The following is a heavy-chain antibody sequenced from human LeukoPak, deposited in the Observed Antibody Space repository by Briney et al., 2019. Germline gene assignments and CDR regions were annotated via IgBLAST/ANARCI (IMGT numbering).Heavy chain of an antibody. D-gene: IGHD3-10*01. CDR2: VLHSGSS. Sequence: SEILSLTCSVSGFSISADFYWGWIRQSPGQGLEWIGSVLHSGSSHYNPSLKSRVTMAIDTSKNQVSLNLRSVTAADSAIYYCARDFFKYGSGSFHDYWGQGILVTVSS. J-gene: IGHJ4*02. CDR3: ARDFFKYGSGSFHDY. V-gene: IGHV4-38-2*02. CDR1: GFSISADFY.